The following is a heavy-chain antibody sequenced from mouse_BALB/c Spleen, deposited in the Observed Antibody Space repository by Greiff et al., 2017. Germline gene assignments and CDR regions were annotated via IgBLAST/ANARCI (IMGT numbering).Heavy chain of an antibody. V-gene: IGHV1S81*02. Sequence: QVQLQQSGAELVKPGASVKLSCKASGYTFTSYYMYWVKQRPGQGLEWIGEINPSNGGTNFNEKFKSKATLTVDKSSSTAYMQLSSLTSEDSAVYYCTRSDGYYNAMDYWGQGTSVTVSS. CDR3: TRSDGYYNAMDY. CDR2: INPSNGGT. D-gene: IGHD2-3*01. CDR1: GYTFTSYY. J-gene: IGHJ4*01.